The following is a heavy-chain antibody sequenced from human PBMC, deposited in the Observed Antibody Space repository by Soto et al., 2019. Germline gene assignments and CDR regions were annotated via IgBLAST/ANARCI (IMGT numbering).Heavy chain of an antibody. CDR1: GYTLTELS. CDR2: FDPEDGET. CDR3: ARGHSRSGWYYFDL. D-gene: IGHD6-19*01. V-gene: IGHV1-24*01. J-gene: IGHJ2*01. Sequence: GASVKVSCKVSGYTLTELSMHWVRQAPGKGLEWMGGFDPEDGETIYAQKFQGRVTMTTDTSTDTAYMELSSLRSDDTAVYYCARGHSRSGWYYFDLWGRGTLVTVSS.